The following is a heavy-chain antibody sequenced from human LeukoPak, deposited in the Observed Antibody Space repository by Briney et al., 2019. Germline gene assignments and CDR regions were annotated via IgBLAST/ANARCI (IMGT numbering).Heavy chain of an antibody. J-gene: IGHJ5*02. CDR2: IYTSGST. CDR1: GGSISSGSYY. V-gene: IGHV4-61*02. D-gene: IGHD3-10*01. CDR3: ARDASPAAYNGNWFDP. Sequence: SQTLSLTCTVSGGSISSGSYYWSWIRQPAGKGLEWIGRIYTSGSTNYKPSLKSRVTISVDTSKNQFSLKLSSVTAADTAVYYCARDASPAAYNGNWFDPWGQGTLVTVSS.